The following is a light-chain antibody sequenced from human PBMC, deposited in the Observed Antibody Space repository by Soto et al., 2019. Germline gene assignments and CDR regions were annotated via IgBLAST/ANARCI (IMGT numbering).Light chain of an antibody. Sequence: QSALTQPPSASGSPGQSVTISCTGTSSDIGAYIYVSWYQQHPGKAPKLMISEVSRRPSGVPERFSGSILGKKAALTITGAQAEDECDYYCVLYMSTGIWVFGGGTQLTVL. J-gene: IGLJ3*02. V-gene: IGLV2-8*01. CDR1: SSDIGAYIY. CDR3: VLYMSTGIWV. CDR2: EVS.